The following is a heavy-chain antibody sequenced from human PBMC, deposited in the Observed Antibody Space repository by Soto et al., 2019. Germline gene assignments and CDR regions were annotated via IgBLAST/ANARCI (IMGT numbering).Heavy chain of an antibody. J-gene: IGHJ6*03. CDR2: IYYSGST. D-gene: IGHD2-8*01. CDR1: GGSISSSSYY. Sequence: SETLSLTCTVSGGSISSSSYYWGWIRQPPGKGLEWIGSIYYSGSTYYNPSLKSRVTISVDTSKNHFSLKLSSVTAADTAVYYCARIILMVYAISPYYYYMDVLGKVTTVTVSS. CDR3: ARIILMVYAISPYYYYMDV. V-gene: IGHV4-39*01.